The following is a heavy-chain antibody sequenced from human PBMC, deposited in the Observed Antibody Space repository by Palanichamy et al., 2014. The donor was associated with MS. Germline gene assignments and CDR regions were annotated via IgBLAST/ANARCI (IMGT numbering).Heavy chain of an antibody. CDR3: VRENWNYDY. CDR1: GYTFTDRH. Sequence: QVQLVQSGAEVKNPGASVKVSCETSGYTFTDRHMHWVRQAPGQGLEWVGRINPKNGDTDCSQKFQGRVTVTRDTSINTAYMGLFRLTSDDTAVYYCVRENWNYDYWGQGTLVTVSP. V-gene: IGHV1-2*06. J-gene: IGHJ4*02. D-gene: IGHD1-7*01. CDR2: INPKNGDT.